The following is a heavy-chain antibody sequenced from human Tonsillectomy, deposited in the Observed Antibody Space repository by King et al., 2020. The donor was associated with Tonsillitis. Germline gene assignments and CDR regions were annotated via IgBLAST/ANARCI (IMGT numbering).Heavy chain of an antibody. D-gene: IGHD2-2*02. CDR2: ISYDGKNK. CDR1: AFTFRTYV. Sequence: VQLVESGGGVVQPGTSLRLSCEVSAFTFRTYVLDWVRQAPGKGLEWVAVISYDGKNKFYAESVKGRFTISRDNSKKTLFMQLNSLRPEDTAVDYCAVRRDCSDSNCYNAFYIWGQGPMVTVSS. CDR3: AVRRDCSDSNCYNAFYI. J-gene: IGHJ3*02. V-gene: IGHV3-30*04.